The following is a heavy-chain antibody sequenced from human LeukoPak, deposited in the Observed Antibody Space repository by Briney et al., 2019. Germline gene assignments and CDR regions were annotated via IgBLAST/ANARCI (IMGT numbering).Heavy chain of an antibody. CDR2: IYPSGST. D-gene: IGHD2-8*02. V-gene: IGHV4-4*02. CDR1: GGSISSRNW. J-gene: IGHJ3*02. CDR3: ARDTGGRGRLDAFDI. Sequence: PSGTLSLTCAVSGGSISSRNWWIWVRQPPGKGLEWIGEIYPSGSTNYNPSLKSRVTISIDKSKYQFFLKLSSVTAADTAVYYCARDTGGRGRLDAFDIWGQGTMVTVSS.